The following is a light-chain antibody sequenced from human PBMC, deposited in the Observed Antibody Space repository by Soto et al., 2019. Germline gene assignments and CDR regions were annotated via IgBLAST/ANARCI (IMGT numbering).Light chain of an antibody. Sequence: IQMTQSPSTLSASVGDRVTITCRASHNIERWMAWYQQKRGRAPSLLIFDATTLHSGVPSRFSGGGSGTEFTLTIKGLQPDDFATYYCQQFAKSSTFGQGTTVAIK. V-gene: IGKV1-5*01. CDR1: HNIERW. J-gene: IGKJ1*01. CDR2: DAT. CDR3: QQFAKSST.